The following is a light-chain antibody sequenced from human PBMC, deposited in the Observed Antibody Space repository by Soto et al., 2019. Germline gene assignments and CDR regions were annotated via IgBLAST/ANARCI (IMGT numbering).Light chain of an antibody. CDR3: SSYTSSSTRV. Sequence: QSALTQPPSVSGSPGQSITISCTGTGSDVGGYNYVSWYQQHPGKAPKLMIYDVSNRPSGVSNRFSGSKSGNTASLTISGLQAEDEADYYCSSYTSSSTRVFGTWTKLTVL. J-gene: IGLJ1*01. CDR2: DVS. V-gene: IGLV2-14*01. CDR1: GSDVGGYNY.